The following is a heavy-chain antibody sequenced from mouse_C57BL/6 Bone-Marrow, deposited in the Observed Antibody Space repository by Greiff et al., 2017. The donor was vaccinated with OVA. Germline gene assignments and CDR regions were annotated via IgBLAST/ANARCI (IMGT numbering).Heavy chain of an antibody. Sequence: VQLQQPGAELVKPGASVKVSCKASGYTFTSYWMHWVKQRPGQGLEWIGRIHPSDSDTNYNQKFKGKATLTVEKSSSTAYMQLSSLTSEDSAVYYCAIDYGSSPYYFDYWGQGTTLTVSS. CDR1: GYTFTSYW. V-gene: IGHV1-74*01. J-gene: IGHJ2*01. D-gene: IGHD1-1*01. CDR2: IHPSDSDT. CDR3: AIDYGSSPYYFDY.